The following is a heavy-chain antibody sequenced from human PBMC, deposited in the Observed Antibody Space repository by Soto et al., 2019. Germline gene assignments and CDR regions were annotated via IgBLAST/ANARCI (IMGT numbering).Heavy chain of an antibody. J-gene: IGHJ4*02. CDR3: ARTFDTIAYYFDY. CDR1: EFSFSSYA. Sequence: GGSLRLSCTASEFSFSSYAMHWIRQSPGKGLEWVAVISFNGNSLHYADSVKDRFTISRDNSKSTLYLQMNNMRTEDTAVYYCARTFDTIAYYFDYWGQGTLVTVSS. CDR2: ISFNGNSL. V-gene: IGHV3-30-3*01. D-gene: IGHD3-9*01.